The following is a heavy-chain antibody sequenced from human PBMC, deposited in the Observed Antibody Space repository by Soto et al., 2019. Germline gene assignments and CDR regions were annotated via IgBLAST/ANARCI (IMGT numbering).Heavy chain of an antibody. CDR2: ISTYNANT. CDR3: ARDWYCSGGSCLDAFDI. D-gene: IGHD2-15*01. V-gene: IGHV1-18*01. Sequence: QVPLVQSGAEVKKPGASVKVSCKASGYTFTSYGISWVRQAPGQGLEWMGWISTYNANTHYAQKVQGRVTMTTDTSTSTTYMELRSLRSDDTALYYCARDWYCSGGSCLDAFDIWGQGTMVIVSS. J-gene: IGHJ3*02. CDR1: GYTFTSYG.